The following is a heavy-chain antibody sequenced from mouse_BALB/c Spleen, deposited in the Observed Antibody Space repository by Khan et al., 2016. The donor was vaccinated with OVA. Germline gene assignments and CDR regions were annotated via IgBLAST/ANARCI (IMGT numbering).Heavy chain of an antibody. J-gene: IGHJ2*01. CDR1: GYSITSDYA. Sequence: EVQLQESGPGLVKPSQSLSLTCTVTGYSITSDYARNWIRQFPGNKLEWMGYLSYSGNTYYNPSLKSLITVTRDTSKNQIFLQLNSVTAEDTATYYCAREYEEDFDYWGQGTTLTVSS. CDR2: LSYSGNT. CDR3: AREYEEDFDY. D-gene: IGHD2-10*02. V-gene: IGHV3-2*02.